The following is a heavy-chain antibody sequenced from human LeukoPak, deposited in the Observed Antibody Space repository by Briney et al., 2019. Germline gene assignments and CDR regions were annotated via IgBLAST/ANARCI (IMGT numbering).Heavy chain of an antibody. CDR3: ARGRRREYQLLLSGYFDY. CDR1: GGPFSGYY. J-gene: IGHJ4*02. V-gene: IGHV4-34*01. Sequence: SETLSLTCAVYGGPFSGYYWSWIRQPPGKGLEWIGEINHSGSTNYNPSLKSRVTISVDTSKNQFSLKLSSVTAADTAVYYCARGRRREYQLLLSGYFDYWGQGTLVTVSS. D-gene: IGHD2-2*01. CDR2: INHSGST.